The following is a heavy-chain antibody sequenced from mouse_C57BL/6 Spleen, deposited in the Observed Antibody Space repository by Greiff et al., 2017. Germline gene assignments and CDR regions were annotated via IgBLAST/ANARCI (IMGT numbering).Heavy chain of an antibody. Sequence: VQLQQSGAELVKPGASVKISCKASGYAFSSYWMNWVKQRPGQGLEWIGQIYPGDGDTNYNGKFKGKATLTADKSSSTAYMQLSSLTSEDSAVYFCERSDGDLYAMDYWGQGISVTVSS. D-gene: IGHD2-13*01. CDR3: ERSDGDLYAMDY. V-gene: IGHV1-80*01. J-gene: IGHJ4*01. CDR2: IYPGDGDT. CDR1: GYAFSSYW.